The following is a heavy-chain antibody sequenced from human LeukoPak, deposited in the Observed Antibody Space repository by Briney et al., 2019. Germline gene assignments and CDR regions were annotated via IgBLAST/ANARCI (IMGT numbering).Heavy chain of an antibody. CDR3: ARVRITMVRGVIGWFDP. CDR1: GYTFTSYG. D-gene: IGHD3-10*01. J-gene: IGHJ5*02. V-gene: IGHV1-18*04. Sequence: GASVKVSCKASGYTFTSYGISWVRRAPGQGLEWMGWISAYNGNTNYAQKLQGRVTMTTDTSTSTAYMELRSLRSDDTAVYYCARVRITMVRGVIGWFDPWGQGTLVTVSS. CDR2: ISAYNGNT.